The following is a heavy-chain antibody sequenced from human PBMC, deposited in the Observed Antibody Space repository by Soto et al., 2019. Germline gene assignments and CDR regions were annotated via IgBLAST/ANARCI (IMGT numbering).Heavy chain of an antibody. D-gene: IGHD6-13*01. V-gene: IGHV1-3*01. Sequence: ASVKVSCKASGYTFATYTIHWLRQAPGQWLEWMGWIHPGNGDTTYSQNLQDRVTITMDTSASTAYMELSSLRFEDSAVYYCAREGQYSSSWPYYYGMDVWGQGTTVTVSS. J-gene: IGHJ6*02. CDR3: AREGQYSSSWPYYYGMDV. CDR1: GYTFATYT. CDR2: IHPGNGDT.